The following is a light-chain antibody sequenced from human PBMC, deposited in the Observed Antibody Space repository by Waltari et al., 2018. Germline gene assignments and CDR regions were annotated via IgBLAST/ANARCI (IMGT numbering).Light chain of an antibody. CDR1: QRISTW. J-gene: IGKJ2*01. CDR2: DAS. CDR3: QQYNSYSPYT. Sequence: MTQSPATLSVSPGERATLSCRASQRISTWLAWYQQKPGKAPKVLIYDASSLTSGVPSRFSGSGSGTEFALTISSLQPDDFATYYCQQYNSYSPYTFGQGTKLEIK. V-gene: IGKV1-5*01.